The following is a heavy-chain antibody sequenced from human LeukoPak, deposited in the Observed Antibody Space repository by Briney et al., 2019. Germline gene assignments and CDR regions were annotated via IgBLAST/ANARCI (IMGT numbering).Heavy chain of an antibody. CDR1: GYTFTGYY. CDR3: ARPRGYCSSTSCFNWFDP. D-gene: IGHD2-2*01. J-gene: IGHJ5*02. Sequence: ASVKVSCKASGYTFTGYYMHWVRQAPGQGLEWVGWIKPNSGNTGYAQKFQGRVTMTRNTSISTAYMELSSLRSEDTAVYYCARPRGYCSSTSCFNWFDPWGQGTLVTVSS. V-gene: IGHV1-8*02. CDR2: IKPNSGNT.